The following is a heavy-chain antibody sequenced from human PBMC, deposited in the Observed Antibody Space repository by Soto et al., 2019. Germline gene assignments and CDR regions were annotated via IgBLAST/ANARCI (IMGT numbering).Heavy chain of an antibody. CDR3: AHRLCDSSCYWDVGFFDF. Sequence: QITLKESGPTLVKPTQTLTLTCTFSGFSLSTSGVGVGWIRQPPGKALECLALIYWDDDKRYSPSLKSRLSVTNDTSNNQVVLTMTNMDPVDSGTYFCAHRLCDSSCYWDVGFFDFWGQGALVTVSS. D-gene: IGHD2-15*01. J-gene: IGHJ4*02. CDR2: IYWDDDK. CDR1: GFSLSTSGVG. V-gene: IGHV2-5*02.